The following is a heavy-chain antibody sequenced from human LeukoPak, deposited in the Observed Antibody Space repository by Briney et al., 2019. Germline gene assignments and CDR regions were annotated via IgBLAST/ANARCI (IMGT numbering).Heavy chain of an antibody. J-gene: IGHJ4*02. CDR2: INTHNGAT. CDR3: ARGPIGGLRKGFDI. D-gene: IGHD1-26*01. CDR1: GNTFAGYY. V-gene: IGHV1-2*02. Sequence: ASVKVSCKASGNTFAGYYVHWVRQAPGQGLEWMGWINTHNGATNYAQHFRGRVTMTTDTAVTTAYMDLVGLTYDDAAVYFCARGPIGGLRKGFDIWGQGTLVTVSS.